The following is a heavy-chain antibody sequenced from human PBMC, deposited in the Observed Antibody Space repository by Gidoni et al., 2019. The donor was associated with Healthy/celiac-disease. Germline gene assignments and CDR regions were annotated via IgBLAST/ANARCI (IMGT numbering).Heavy chain of an antibody. CDR1: GGSISSGGYY. D-gene: IGHD2-2*01. J-gene: IGHJ6*02. V-gene: IGHV4-31*03. CDR2: IYYSGST. Sequence: QVQLQESGPGLVKPSQTLSLTCTVSGGSISSGGYYWSWIRQHPGKGLEWIGYIYYSGSTYYNPSLKSRVTISVDTSKNQFSLKLSSVTAADTAVYYCAREGPSGYCSSTSCYYWPFDYYGMDVWGQGTTVTVSS. CDR3: AREGPSGYCSSTSCYYWPFDYYGMDV.